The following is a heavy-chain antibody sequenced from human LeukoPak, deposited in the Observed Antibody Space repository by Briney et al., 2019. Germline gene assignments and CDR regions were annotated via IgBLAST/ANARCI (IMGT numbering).Heavy chain of an antibody. J-gene: IGHJ5*02. CDR1: GGSFSGYY. CDR3: ARDGGSRRNWFDP. CDR2: ISSSGSTI. V-gene: IGHV3-11*04. D-gene: IGHD1-26*01. Sequence: LSLTCAVYGGSFSGYYWSWIRQAPGKGLEWVSNISSSGSTIYYADSVKGRFTISRDNAKNSLYLQMNSLRAGDTAVYYCARDGGSRRNWFDPWGQGTLVTVSS.